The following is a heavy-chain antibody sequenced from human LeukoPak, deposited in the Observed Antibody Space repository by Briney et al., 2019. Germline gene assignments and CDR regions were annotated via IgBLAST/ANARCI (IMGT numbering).Heavy chain of an antibody. J-gene: IGHJ4*02. V-gene: IGHV4-4*07. CDR1: GDSISRYY. CDR3: ARSAPSVTSYYFDS. Sequence: TSETLSLTCTVSGDSISRYYWSWIRQPAGKGLEWIGRFYTIGSTNYNPSLKSRVTMSLDTSKNQFSLTLNSVTAADTAVYYCARSAPSVTSYYFDSWGQGTLVTVSS. D-gene: IGHD4-17*01. CDR2: FYTIGST.